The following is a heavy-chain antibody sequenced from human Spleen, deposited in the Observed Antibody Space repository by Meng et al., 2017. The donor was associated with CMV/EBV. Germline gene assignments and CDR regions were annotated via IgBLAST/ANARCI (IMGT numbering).Heavy chain of an antibody. CDR3: AREGSYGDFDY. J-gene: IGHJ4*02. V-gene: IGHV4-59*10. D-gene: IGHD5-18*01. CDR1: GGSFSGYY. CDR2: IYTSGST. Sequence: QVQLQQGGAGLLKPSETLSLTCAVYGGSFSGYYWSWIRQPPGKGLEWIGRIYTSGSTNYNPSLKSRVTMSVDTSKNQFSLKLSSVTAADTAVYYCAREGSYGDFDYWGQGTLVTVSS.